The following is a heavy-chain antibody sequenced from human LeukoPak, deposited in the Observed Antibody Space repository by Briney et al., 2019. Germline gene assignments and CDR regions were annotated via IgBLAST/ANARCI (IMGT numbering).Heavy chain of an antibody. CDR3: ARDGESRYYYYMDV. Sequence: SETLSLTCTVSGGSISSSSYYWGWIRQPPGKGLEWIGNVYYSGSTYYNPSLKSRVTISVDTSKNQFSLKLSSVTAADTAVYYCARDGESRYYYYMDVWGKGTTVTISS. CDR1: GGSISSSSYY. CDR2: VYYSGST. V-gene: IGHV4-39*07. J-gene: IGHJ6*03. D-gene: IGHD3-10*01.